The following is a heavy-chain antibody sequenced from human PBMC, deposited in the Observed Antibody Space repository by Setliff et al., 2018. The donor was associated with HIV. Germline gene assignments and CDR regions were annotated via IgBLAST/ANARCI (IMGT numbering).Heavy chain of an antibody. CDR3: ARDQNYGSGSYYTNNAFDI. CDR1: GYTFTSYG. J-gene: IGHJ3*02. CDR2: ISAYNGNT. V-gene: IGHV1-18*01. D-gene: IGHD3-10*01. Sequence: ASVKVSCKASGYTFTSYGISWVRQAPGQGLEWMGWISAYNGNTNYAQKLQGRVTMTTDTSTSTAYMELSSLRSEDTAVYYCARDQNYGSGSYYTNNAFDIWGQGTMVTVSS.